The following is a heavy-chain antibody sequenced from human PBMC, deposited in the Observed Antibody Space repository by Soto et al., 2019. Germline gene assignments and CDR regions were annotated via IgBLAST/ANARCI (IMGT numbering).Heavy chain of an antibody. CDR1: GYQFTSYW. V-gene: IGHV5-51*01. Sequence: PGESLKISCKGSGYQFTSYWIGWVRQMSGKGLEWMGIIYQGDSDTRYSPSCQGQVRLSVDKSIATAYLQWTSLKASDTAIYYCTRGSDYDVLTGLYDSPPGPDYWGPGTRVTVSS. J-gene: IGHJ4*02. CDR3: TRGSDYDVLTGLYDSPPGPDY. D-gene: IGHD3-9*01. CDR2: IYQGDSDT.